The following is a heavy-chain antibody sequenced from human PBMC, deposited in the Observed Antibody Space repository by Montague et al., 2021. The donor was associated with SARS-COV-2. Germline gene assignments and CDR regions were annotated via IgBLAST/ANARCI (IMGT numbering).Heavy chain of an antibody. J-gene: IGHJ4*02. CDR3: AREYFDNSGMGHY. D-gene: IGHD3-22*01. CDR2: IKEDGSEK. V-gene: IGHV3-7*01. CDR1: GFTFSSYW. Sequence: SLRLSCAASGFTFSSYWMSWVRQAPGKGLEWVANIKEDGSEKKYLGSXKGRFTISRDNAKDSLHLQMNSLRAEDTAVYYCAREYFDNSGMGHYWGQGTLVTV.